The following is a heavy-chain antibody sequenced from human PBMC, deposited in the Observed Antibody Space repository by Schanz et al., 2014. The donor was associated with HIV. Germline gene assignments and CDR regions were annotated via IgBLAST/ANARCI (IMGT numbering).Heavy chain of an antibody. J-gene: IGHJ6*02. Sequence: EVQLLESGGGLVQPGESLRLSCAASGFTFSSYAMSWVRQAPGKGLEWVSLISGSGGHTYYADSVKGRFTISRDNSKSTLYLQMNSLRAEDTAMYYCARDFGVTISTSGPPRNYYAMDVWGQGTTVTVSS. CDR2: ISGSGGHT. CDR1: GFTFSSYA. D-gene: IGHD3-3*01. CDR3: ARDFGVTISTSGPPRNYYAMDV. V-gene: IGHV3-23*01.